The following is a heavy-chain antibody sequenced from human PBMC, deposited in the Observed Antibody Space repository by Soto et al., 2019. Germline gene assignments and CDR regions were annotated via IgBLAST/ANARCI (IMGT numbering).Heavy chain of an antibody. CDR2: IYYSGST. CDR3: ARLLVRGAHFDY. D-gene: IGHD3-10*01. V-gene: IGHV4-39*01. Sequence: QLQLQESGPGLVKPSETLSLTCTVSGGSISSSSYYWGWIRQPPGTGLEWIGSIYYSGSTYYNPSLKSRVTISVDTSKNQFSLKLSSVTAADTAVYYCARLLVRGAHFDYWGQGTLVTVSS. J-gene: IGHJ4*02. CDR1: GGSISSSSYY.